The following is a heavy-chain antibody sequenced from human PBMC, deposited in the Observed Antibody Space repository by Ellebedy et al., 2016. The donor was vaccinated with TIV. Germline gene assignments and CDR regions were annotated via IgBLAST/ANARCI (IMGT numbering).Heavy chain of an antibody. Sequence: GGSLRLSCAAPGFTFSSYGMHWVRQAPGKGLEWVAVIWYDGSNKYYADSVKGRFTISRDNAKNTLYLQMNSLRAEDTAVYYCARDITMVRGVPGGYWGQGTLVTVSS. J-gene: IGHJ4*02. CDR2: IWYDGSNK. CDR3: ARDITMVRGVPGGY. D-gene: IGHD3-10*01. CDR1: GFTFSSYG. V-gene: IGHV3-33*01.